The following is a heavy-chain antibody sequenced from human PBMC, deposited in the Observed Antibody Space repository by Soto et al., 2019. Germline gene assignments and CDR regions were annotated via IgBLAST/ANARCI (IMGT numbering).Heavy chain of an antibody. D-gene: IGHD3-3*01. CDR2: INHSGST. J-gene: IGHJ6*02. CDR1: GGSFSGYY. V-gene: IGHV4-34*01. Sequence: SETLSLTCAVYGGSFSGYYWSWIRQPPGKGLEWIGEINHSGSTNYNPSLKSRVTISVDTSKNQFSLKLRSDDTAVYYCARDHVLRFSYPSYGMDVWGQGTTVTVSS. CDR3: ARDHVLRFSYPSYGMDV.